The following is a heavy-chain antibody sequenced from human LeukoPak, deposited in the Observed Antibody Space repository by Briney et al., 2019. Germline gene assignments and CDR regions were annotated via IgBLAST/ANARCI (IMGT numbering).Heavy chain of an antibody. D-gene: IGHD4-23*01. V-gene: IGHV4-39*01. CDR3: ARHHARIQSVVTSIGDY. CDR2: IYYSGST. Sequence: SGTLSLTCTVSGGSISSSSYYWGWIRQPPGKGLEWIGSIYYSGSTYYNPSLKSRVTISVDTSKNQFSLKLSSVTAADTAVYYCARHHARIQSVVTSIGDYWGQGTLVTVSS. CDR1: GGSISSSSYY. J-gene: IGHJ4*02.